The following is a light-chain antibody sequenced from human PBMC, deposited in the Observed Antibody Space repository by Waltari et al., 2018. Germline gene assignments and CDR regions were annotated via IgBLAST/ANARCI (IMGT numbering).Light chain of an antibody. CDR3: QQYFSSTRT. V-gene: IGKV1-NL1*01. CDR2: SSS. CDR1: QDLRDS. J-gene: IGKJ3*01. Sequence: DIQMTQSPSSLSASVGDRVTITCRASQDLRDSLNWYQQKPGKAPKLLLYSSSKLENGVPSRFSGSGSGTEYTLTVSSPQPEDFATYYCQQYFSSTRTFGPGTKVDIK.